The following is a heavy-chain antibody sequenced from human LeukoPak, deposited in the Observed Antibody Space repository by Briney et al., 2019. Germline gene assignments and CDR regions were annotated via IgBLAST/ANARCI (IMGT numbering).Heavy chain of an antibody. CDR3: AKDRRELNYYYYYMDV. CDR1: GFTFSSYA. J-gene: IGHJ6*03. D-gene: IGHD1-26*01. V-gene: IGHV3-23*01. Sequence: GGSLRLSCAASGFTFSSYAMTWVRQAPGKGLQWVSAVSGSGAHTYYADSVKGRFTISRDNSKNTLYLQMNSLRAEDTAVYYCAKDRRELNYYYYYMDVWGKGTTVTVSS. CDR2: VSGSGAHT.